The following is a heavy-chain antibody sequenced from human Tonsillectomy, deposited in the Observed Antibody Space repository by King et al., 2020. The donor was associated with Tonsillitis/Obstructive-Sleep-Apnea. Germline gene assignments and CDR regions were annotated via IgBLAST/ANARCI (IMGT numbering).Heavy chain of an antibody. V-gene: IGHV3-9*01. CDR1: GFTFDDYA. D-gene: IGHD2/OR15-2a*01. CDR2: ISWNSGSI. J-gene: IGHJ3*02. Sequence: DVQLVESGGGLVQPGRSLRLSCAASGFTFDDYAMHWVRQAPGKGLEWVSGISWNSGSIGYADSVKGRFTISRDNAKNSLYLQMNSLRAEDTALYYCAKGRGSRLSRAFDSWGQGTMVTVSS. CDR3: AKGRGSRLSRAFDS.